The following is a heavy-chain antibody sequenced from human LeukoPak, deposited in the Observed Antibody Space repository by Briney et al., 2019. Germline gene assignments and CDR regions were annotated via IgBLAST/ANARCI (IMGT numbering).Heavy chain of an antibody. CDR2: IKQDGSAK. Sequence: GGSLRLSCVDSGFSFSTYWMSWVRQAPGKGLEWVANIKQDGSAKYYVDSVKGRFTISRDNAKNSLYLQMNSLRAEDTAVYYCARDGRYCSSTSCYANYYYYYMDVWGKGTTVTVSS. J-gene: IGHJ6*03. V-gene: IGHV3-7*01. CDR1: GFSFSTYW. CDR3: ARDGRYCSSTSCYANYYYYYMDV. D-gene: IGHD2-2*01.